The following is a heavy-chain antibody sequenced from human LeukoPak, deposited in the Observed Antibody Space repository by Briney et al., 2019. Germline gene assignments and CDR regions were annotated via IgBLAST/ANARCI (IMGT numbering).Heavy chain of an antibody. CDR3: ARERSGWFFSN. Sequence: ASVKVSCRTSGYTFTGYYIHWVRQAPGQGLEWMGWINPNSGGTSYAQRFQGRVTVTRDTSISTAYMDLSRLRSDDTAVYYCARERSGWFFSNWGQGTLVTVSS. CDR2: INPNSGGT. V-gene: IGHV1-2*02. D-gene: IGHD6-19*01. J-gene: IGHJ4*02. CDR1: GYTFTGYY.